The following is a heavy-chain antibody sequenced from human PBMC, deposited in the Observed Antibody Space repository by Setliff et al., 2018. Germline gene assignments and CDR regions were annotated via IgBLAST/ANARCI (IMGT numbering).Heavy chain of an antibody. CDR1: GGSISSGSYD. CDR2: IYYSGST. CDR3: AKGKIRITMIVVPTGGAFDI. D-gene: IGHD3-22*01. J-gene: IGHJ3*02. Sequence: SETLSLTCTVSGGSISSGSYDWGWIRQPPGKGLEWLGSIYYSGSTYYNPSLKSRVTISVDTSKNQFSLKLSSVTAAETAVYYCAKGKIRITMIVVPTGGAFDIWGQGTMVTVSS. V-gene: IGHV4-39*07.